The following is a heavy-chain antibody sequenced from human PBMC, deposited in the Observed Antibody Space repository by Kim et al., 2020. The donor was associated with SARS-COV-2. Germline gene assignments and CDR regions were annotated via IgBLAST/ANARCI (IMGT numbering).Heavy chain of an antibody. CDR3: ARERGFGESVFLHHYYGMDV. J-gene: IGHJ6*02. D-gene: IGHD3-10*01. CDR2: IYYSGST. CDR1: GGSISSGGYY. Sequence: SETLSLTCTVSGGSISSGGYYWSWIRQHPGKGLEWIGYIYYSGSTYYNPSLKSRVTISVDTSKNQFSLKLSSVTAADTAVYYCARERGFGESVFLHHYYGMDVWGQGTTVTVSS. V-gene: IGHV4-31*03.